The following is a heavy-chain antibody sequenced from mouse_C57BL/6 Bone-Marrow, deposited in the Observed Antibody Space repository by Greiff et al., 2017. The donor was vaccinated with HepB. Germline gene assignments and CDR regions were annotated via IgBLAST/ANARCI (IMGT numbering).Heavy chain of an antibody. Sequence: QVTLKESGPGILQPSQTLSLTCSFSGFSLSTFGMGVGWIRQPSGKGLEWLAHIWWDDDKYYNPALKSRLTISKDTSKNQVFLKIANVDTVDTATYYCARAIYYDYDGIAYWGQGTLVTVSA. V-gene: IGHV8-8*01. J-gene: IGHJ3*01. CDR1: GFSLSTFGMG. CDR3: ARAIYYDYDGIAY. CDR2: IWWDDDK. D-gene: IGHD2-4*01.